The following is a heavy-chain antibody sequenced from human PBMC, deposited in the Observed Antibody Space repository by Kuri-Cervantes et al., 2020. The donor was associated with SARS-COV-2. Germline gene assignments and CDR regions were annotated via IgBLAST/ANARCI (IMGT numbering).Heavy chain of an antibody. D-gene: IGHD6-6*01. CDR2: VSDSGTST. Sequence: GGSLRLSCAASGFTFTRHAMNWVRQAPGKGLEWVSAVSDSGTSTYYADSVKGRFTISRDNSKNTLFLQMNSLRADDTAVYYCAKGPHGLSSSSLDPWGQGVLVTVSS. J-gene: IGHJ5*02. CDR1: GFTFTRHA. CDR3: AKGPHGLSSSSLDP. V-gene: IGHV3-23*01.